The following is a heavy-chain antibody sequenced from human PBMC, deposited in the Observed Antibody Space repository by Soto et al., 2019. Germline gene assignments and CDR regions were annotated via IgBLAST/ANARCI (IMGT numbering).Heavy chain of an antibody. CDR2: ISSSSTTM. V-gene: IGHV3-48*01. D-gene: IGHD6-25*01. Sequence: GGSLRLSCAASGFTFSSYSMNWVRQSPGKGLEWVSYISSSSTTMYYADSVKGRFTISRDNAKNSLYLQMNSLRAEDTAVYYCARDYSSVWYFDYWGQGTLVTVSS. CDR3: ARDYSSVWYFDY. J-gene: IGHJ4*02. CDR1: GFTFSSYS.